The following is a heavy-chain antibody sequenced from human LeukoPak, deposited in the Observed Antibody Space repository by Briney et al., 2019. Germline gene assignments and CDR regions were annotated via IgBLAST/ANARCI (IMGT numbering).Heavy chain of an antibody. CDR3: AKAATFDFSWFDP. V-gene: IGHV3-23*01. CDR1: GFTFSSYT. Sequence: GGSLRLSCAASGFTFSSYTMSWVRQAPGKGLEWVSTITTSDGNTYYADSVKGRFTVSRDNSKNALYLQMNSLRSEDTALYYCAKAATFDFSWFDPWGQGTLVTVSS. D-gene: IGHD3-3*01. CDR2: ITTSDGNT. J-gene: IGHJ5*02.